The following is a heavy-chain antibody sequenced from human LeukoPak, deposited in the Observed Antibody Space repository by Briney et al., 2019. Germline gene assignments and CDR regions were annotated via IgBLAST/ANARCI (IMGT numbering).Heavy chain of an antibody. CDR3: ARLRTGGNYYYYGMDV. J-gene: IGHJ6*02. Sequence: GESLKISCKGSGYSFTSYWIGWVRQMPGKGLEWMGIIYPGDSDTRYSPSFQGQVTISADKSIGTAYLQWSSLKASDTAMYYCARLRTGGNYYYYGMDVWGQGTTVTVSS. CDR1: GYSFTSYW. CDR2: IYPGDSDT. V-gene: IGHV5-51*01. D-gene: IGHD4-17*01.